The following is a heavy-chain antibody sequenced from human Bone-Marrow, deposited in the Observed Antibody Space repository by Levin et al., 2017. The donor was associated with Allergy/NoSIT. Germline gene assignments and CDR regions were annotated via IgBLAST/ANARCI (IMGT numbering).Heavy chain of an antibody. Sequence: PGGSLRLSCTVSGGSISSYYWSWIRQPAGKGLEWIGRIYTSGSTNYNPSLKSRVTMSVDTSKNQFSLKLSSVTAADTAVYYCARDSGSDFDYWGQGTLVTVSS. CDR1: GGSISSYY. CDR3: ARDSGSDFDY. D-gene: IGHD1-26*01. V-gene: IGHV4-4*07. J-gene: IGHJ4*02. CDR2: IYTSGST.